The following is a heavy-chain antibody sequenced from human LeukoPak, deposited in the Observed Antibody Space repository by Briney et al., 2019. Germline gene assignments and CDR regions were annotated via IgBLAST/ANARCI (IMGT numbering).Heavy chain of an antibody. CDR2: IKQDGSEK. CDR3: ARGSGSYSIMGSYYFDY. D-gene: IGHD3-10*01. J-gene: IGHJ4*02. V-gene: IGHV3-7*01. CDR1: GFTFSSYW. Sequence: GGSLRLSCAASGFTFSSYWMSWVRQAPGKGLEWVANIKQDGSEKYYVDSVKGRFTISRDNAKNSLYLQMNSLRAEDTAVYYCARGSGSYSIMGSYYFDYWGQGTLVTVSS.